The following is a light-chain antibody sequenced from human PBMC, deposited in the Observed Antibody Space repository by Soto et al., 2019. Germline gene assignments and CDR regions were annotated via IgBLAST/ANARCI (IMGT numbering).Light chain of an antibody. Sequence: PGERATLSCRTSQSVSKYFAWYQQKPCRAPRLLIYDASSRATGIPARFIGSGSGTDFTLTISSLEPEDFAIYYCQQRSNWPITFGQGTRLEIK. J-gene: IGKJ5*01. V-gene: IGKV3-11*01. CDR2: DAS. CDR1: QSVSKY. CDR3: QQRSNWPIT.